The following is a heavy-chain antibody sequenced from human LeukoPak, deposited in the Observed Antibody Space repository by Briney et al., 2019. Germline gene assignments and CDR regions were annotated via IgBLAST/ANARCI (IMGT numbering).Heavy chain of an antibody. J-gene: IGHJ3*02. CDR3: ARVYYDSSGYYPKHAFDI. D-gene: IGHD3-22*01. V-gene: IGHV1-46*03. Sequence: ASVKVSCKASGYTFTSYYMHWVRQAPGHGLEWMGIINPSGGSTSYAQKFQGRVTMTRDTSTSTVYMELSSLRSEDTAVYYCARVYYDSSGYYPKHAFDIWGQGTMVTVSS. CDR1: GYTFTSYY. CDR2: INPSGGST.